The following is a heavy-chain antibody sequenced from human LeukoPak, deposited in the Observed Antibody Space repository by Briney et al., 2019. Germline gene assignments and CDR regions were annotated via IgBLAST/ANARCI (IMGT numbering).Heavy chain of an antibody. J-gene: IGHJ4*02. CDR2: XXSDGSST. D-gene: IGHD2-2*01. Sequence: PGGSLRLSCSASGFTLSPYWMHWVRQSPGKGLVWVSRXXSDGSSTTYADSVKGRFTISRDNTKNTLYLQMNILRAEDTAVYYCARARCSRTSCNTESDYWGQGTLVTVSS. V-gene: IGHV3-74*01. CDR1: GFTLSPYW. CDR3: ARARCSRTSCNTESDY.